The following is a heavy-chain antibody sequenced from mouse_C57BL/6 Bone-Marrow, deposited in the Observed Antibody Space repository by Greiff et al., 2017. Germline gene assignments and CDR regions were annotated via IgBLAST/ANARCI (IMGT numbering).Heavy chain of an antibody. V-gene: IGHV1-64*01. CDR2: IHPNSGST. Sequence: QVQLQQPGAELVKPGASVKLSCKASRYTFTSYWMHWVKQRPGQGLEWIGMIHPNSGSTNYNEKFKSKATLTVDKSSSTAYMQLSSLTSEDSAVYYCAGCSPYAMDYWGQGTSVTVSS. J-gene: IGHJ4*01. CDR1: RYTFTSYW. CDR3: AGCSPYAMDY. D-gene: IGHD3-3*01.